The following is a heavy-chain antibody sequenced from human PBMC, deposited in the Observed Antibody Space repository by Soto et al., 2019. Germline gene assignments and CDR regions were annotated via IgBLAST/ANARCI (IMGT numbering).Heavy chain of an antibody. Sequence: PSETLSLTCIVSGGSVSSSNWWSWVRQPPGKGLEWIGEIYHSGSTTYNPSLKSRATISVDKSENQFSLRLKSVTAADTAVYYCASVGYDYDHSGYYLPWGPGTLVTVSS. J-gene: IGHJ5*02. CDR2: IYHSGST. CDR1: GGSVSSSNW. D-gene: IGHD3-22*01. V-gene: IGHV4-4*02. CDR3: ASVGYDYDHSGYYLP.